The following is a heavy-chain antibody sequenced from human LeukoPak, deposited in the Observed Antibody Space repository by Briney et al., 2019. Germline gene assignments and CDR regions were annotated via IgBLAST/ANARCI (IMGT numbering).Heavy chain of an antibody. V-gene: IGHV3-30-3*01. CDR3: ARAAYHYGMDV. CDR2: ISYDGSNK. Sequence: GRSLRLSCAASGFTFSSYAMHWVRQAPGKGLEWVVVISYDGSNKYYADSVKGRFTISRDNSKNTLYLQMNSLRAEDTAVYYCARAAYHYGMDVWGQGTTVTVSS. CDR1: GFTFSSYA. J-gene: IGHJ6*02.